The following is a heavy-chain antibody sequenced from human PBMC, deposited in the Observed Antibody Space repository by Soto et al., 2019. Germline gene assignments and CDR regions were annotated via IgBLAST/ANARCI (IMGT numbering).Heavy chain of an antibody. Sequence: QVQLQQWGAGLLKPSETLSLTCAVYGGSFSGYYWSWIRQPPGKGLEWMGEINHSGSTNYNPSLKSRVTISVDTSKNQFSLKLSSVTAADTDVYYCARDRRLITMVRGVSLWFDPWGQGTLVTVSS. D-gene: IGHD3-10*01. CDR1: GGSFSGYY. CDR3: ARDRRLITMVRGVSLWFDP. CDR2: INHSGST. V-gene: IGHV4-34*01. J-gene: IGHJ5*02.